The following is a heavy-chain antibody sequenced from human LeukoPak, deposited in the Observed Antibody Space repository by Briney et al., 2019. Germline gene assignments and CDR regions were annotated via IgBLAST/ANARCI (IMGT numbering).Heavy chain of an antibody. J-gene: IGHJ4*02. Sequence: QSGGSLRLSCAASGFTFSSYSMNWVRQAPGKGLEWVSYISSSSSTIYYADSVKGRFTISRDNAKNSLYLQMNSLRDEDTAVYYCARVFRDYDGERYFDYWGQGTLVTVSS. D-gene: IGHD4-17*01. CDR2: ISSSSSTI. V-gene: IGHV3-48*02. CDR3: ARVFRDYDGERYFDY. CDR1: GFTFSSYS.